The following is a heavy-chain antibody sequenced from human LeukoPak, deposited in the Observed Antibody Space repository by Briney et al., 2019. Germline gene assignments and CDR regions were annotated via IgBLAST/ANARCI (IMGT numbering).Heavy chain of an antibody. J-gene: IGHJ6*02. D-gene: IGHD3-3*01. Sequence: TPSQTLSLTCAVSGGSISSGGYTWSWIRQPPGKGLEWIGYIYHSGSTYHNPSLKSRVTISVDRSKNQFSLKLSSVTAADTAVYYCARTTLINYGFWSVDGMDVWGQGTTVTVSS. CDR2: IYHSGST. CDR3: ARTTLINYGFWSVDGMDV. V-gene: IGHV4-30-2*01. CDR1: GGSISSGGYT.